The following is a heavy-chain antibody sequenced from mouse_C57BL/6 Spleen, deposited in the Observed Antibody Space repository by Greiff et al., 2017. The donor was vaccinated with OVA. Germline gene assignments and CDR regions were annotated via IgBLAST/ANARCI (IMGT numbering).Heavy chain of an antibody. CDR3: ARYSRLITRGFDY. CDR1: GYTFTSYW. CDR2: ISPGSGST. Sequence: QVQLKQPGAELVKPGASVKMSCKASGYTFTSYWITWVKQRPGPGLEWIGDISPGSGSTNYNEKFKSKATLTVDTSSSTAYMQLSSLTSEDSAVYYCARYSRLITRGFDYWGQGTTLTVSS. V-gene: IGHV1-55*01. J-gene: IGHJ2*01. D-gene: IGHD3-3*01.